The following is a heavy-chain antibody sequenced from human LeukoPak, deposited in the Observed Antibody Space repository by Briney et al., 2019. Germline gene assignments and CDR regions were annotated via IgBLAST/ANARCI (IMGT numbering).Heavy chain of an antibody. Sequence: WGSLRLSCAASGFTFSSYSMNWFRQAPGKGLEWVSSISSSSGYIYYADSVKGRFTISRDNAKNSLYLQMNSLRAEDTAVYYCARDIKTGTTPFDYWGQGTLVTVSS. V-gene: IGHV3-21*01. CDR3: ARDIKTGTTPFDY. J-gene: IGHJ4*02. D-gene: IGHD1-7*01. CDR1: GFTFSSYS. CDR2: ISSSSGYI.